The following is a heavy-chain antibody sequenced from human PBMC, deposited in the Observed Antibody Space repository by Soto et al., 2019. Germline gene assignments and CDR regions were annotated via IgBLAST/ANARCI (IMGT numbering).Heavy chain of an antibody. CDR3: ANTVDTATGPPDNWFDP. J-gene: IGHJ5*02. CDR1: GYTFTSYG. CDR2: ISAYNGNT. D-gene: IGHD5-18*01. V-gene: IGHV1-18*04. Sequence: ASVKVSCKASGYTFTSYGISWVRQAPGQGLEWMGWISAYNGNTNYAQKLQGRVTMTTDTSTSTAYMELRSLRSDDSAVYYCANTVDTATGPPDNWFDPWGQGTLVTSPQ.